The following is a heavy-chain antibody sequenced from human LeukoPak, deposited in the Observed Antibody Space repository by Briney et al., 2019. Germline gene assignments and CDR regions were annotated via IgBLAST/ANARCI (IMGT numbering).Heavy chain of an antibody. CDR1: GGSISSSSYY. CDR3: ARRLYCSSTSCYGGDFDY. D-gene: IGHD2-2*01. CDR2: IYYSGST. V-gene: IGHV4-39*07. Sequence: SETLSLTCTVSGGSISSSSYYWGWIRQPPGKGLEWIGSIYYSGSTYYNPSLKSRVTISVDTSKNQFSLKLSSVTAADTAVYYCARRLYCSSTSCYGGDFDYWGQGTLVTVSS. J-gene: IGHJ4*02.